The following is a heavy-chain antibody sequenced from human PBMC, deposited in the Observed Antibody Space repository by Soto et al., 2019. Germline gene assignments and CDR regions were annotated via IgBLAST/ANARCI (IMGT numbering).Heavy chain of an antibody. D-gene: IGHD2-21*02. Sequence: LVQSGGGLVPPGASLTVSCAPSQFSFSNYWMNWVRQAPGKALEWVANIKKDESETDYVDSVRGRFTIFRDNAKNLLYLQMRRLRVEDTAVYYCASSHTGDSAFRAFDIWGQGTVVTV. V-gene: IGHV3-7*03. CDR3: ASSHTGDSAFRAFDI. J-gene: IGHJ3*02. CDR2: IKKDESET. CDR1: QFSFSNYW.